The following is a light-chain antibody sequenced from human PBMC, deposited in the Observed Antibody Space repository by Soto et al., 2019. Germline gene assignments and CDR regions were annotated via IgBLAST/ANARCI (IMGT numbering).Light chain of an antibody. Sequence: QSVLTQPPSVSGAPGQMVTISCTGSSSNIGAGYDVHWYQQLPGTDPKLLIYGNSNRPSGVPDRFSGSKSGTSASLAITGLQAEDEADYYCQSYDSSLSVVFGGGTKLTVL. CDR1: SSNIGAGYD. J-gene: IGLJ2*01. V-gene: IGLV1-40*01. CDR3: QSYDSSLSVV. CDR2: GNS.